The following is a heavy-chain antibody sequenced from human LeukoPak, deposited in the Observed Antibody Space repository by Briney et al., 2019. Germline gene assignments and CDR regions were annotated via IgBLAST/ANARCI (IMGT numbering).Heavy chain of an antibody. D-gene: IGHD7-27*01. J-gene: IGHJ4*02. CDR3: ARRPTGDPKFDY. CDR2: IYSSGRT. Sequence: SETLSLTCSVSGGSISNYIWTWIRQPPGKGLEWIGYIYSSGRTYYNPSLKSRVPISVDTYKNRFSLKLSTVTAADTAVYYCARRPTGDPKFDYWGQGTLVTVSS. CDR1: GGSISNYI. V-gene: IGHV4-59*08.